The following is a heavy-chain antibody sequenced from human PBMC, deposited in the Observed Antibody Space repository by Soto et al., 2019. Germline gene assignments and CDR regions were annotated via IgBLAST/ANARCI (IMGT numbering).Heavy chain of an antibody. J-gene: IGHJ6*02. V-gene: IGHV4-34*01. CDR2: INHSGST. CDR3: ARGGYCTNGVCFFYYYYYGMDV. D-gene: IGHD2-8*01. Sequence: SETLSLTCAVYGGSFSGYYWSWIRQPPWKGLEWIGEINHSGSTNYNPSLKSRVTISVDTSKNQFSLKLSSVTAADTAVYYCARGGYCTNGVCFFYYYYYGMDVWGQGTTVTVS. CDR1: GGSFSGYY.